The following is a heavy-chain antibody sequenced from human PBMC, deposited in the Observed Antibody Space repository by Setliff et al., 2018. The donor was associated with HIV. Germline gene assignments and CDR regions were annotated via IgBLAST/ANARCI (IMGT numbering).Heavy chain of an antibody. CDR3: ARHGGYYDFWSGYRGTNWFDP. V-gene: IGHV4-39*01. J-gene: IGHJ5*02. D-gene: IGHD3-3*01. CDR1: GGSISSSSYY. CDR2: IYYSGST. Sequence: PSETLSLTCTVSGGSISSSSYYWGWIRQPPGKGLEWIGSIYYSGSTYYNPSLKSRVTISVDTSKNQFSLKLGSVTAADTAVYYCARHGGYYDFWSGYRGTNWFDPWGQGTLVTVSS.